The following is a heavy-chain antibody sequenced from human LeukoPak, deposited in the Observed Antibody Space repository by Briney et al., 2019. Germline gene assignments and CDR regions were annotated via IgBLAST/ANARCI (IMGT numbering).Heavy chain of an antibody. CDR3: AREPEGYSYGYYFDY. J-gene: IGHJ4*02. D-gene: IGHD5-18*01. Sequence: GWSLRLSCAASGFTVSRHYMSWVREAPGKRLEWVAVIWYDGRNKYYADSVKGRFTISRDNSKNTLFLQMNSLRAEDTAVYYCAREPEGYSYGYYFDYWGQRTLVTVSS. CDR2: IWYDGRNK. CDR1: GFTVSRHY. V-gene: IGHV3-33*07.